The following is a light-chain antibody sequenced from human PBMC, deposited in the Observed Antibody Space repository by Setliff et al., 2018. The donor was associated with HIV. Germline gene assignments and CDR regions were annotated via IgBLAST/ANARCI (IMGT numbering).Light chain of an antibody. CDR1: SRDVGNYNV. CDR3: CSYAGGSTLV. J-gene: IGLJ2*01. V-gene: IGLV2-23*02. CDR2: EVR. Sequence: QSALAQPPPVSGSPGQSFTISCTGTSRDVGNYNVVSWYQQHPGKAPKLMIFEVRKRPSGVSNRFSGSKSGNTASLTISGLQAEDEADYYCCSYAGGSTLVFGGGTKGTVL.